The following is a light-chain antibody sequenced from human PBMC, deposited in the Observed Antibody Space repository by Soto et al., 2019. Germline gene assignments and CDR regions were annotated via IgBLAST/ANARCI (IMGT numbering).Light chain of an antibody. J-gene: IGLJ2*01. Sequence: QSVLTQPPSASETPGQRVTISCSGSSSNIGSYSVYWYQQLPGTAPKLLFYRNDQRPSGVPDRFSGSKSGTSASLAISGLRSEDEADYYCAAWDDSLSGVVFGGGTKLTVL. CDR2: RND. V-gene: IGLV1-47*01. CDR3: AAWDDSLSGVV. CDR1: SSNIGSYS.